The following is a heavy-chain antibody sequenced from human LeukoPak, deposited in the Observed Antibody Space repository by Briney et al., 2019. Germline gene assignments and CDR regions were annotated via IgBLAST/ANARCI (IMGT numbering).Heavy chain of an antibody. CDR2: IYYSGST. CDR1: GGSITSYY. J-gene: IGHJ3*02. V-gene: IGHV4-39*07. D-gene: IGHD1-7*01. Sequence: SETLSLTCTVSGGSITSYYWSWIRQPPGKGLEWIGSIYYSGSTYYNPSLKSRVTISVDTSKNHFSLKLSSVTAADTAVYYCARATGTTAFDIWGQGTMVTVSS. CDR3: ARATGTTAFDI.